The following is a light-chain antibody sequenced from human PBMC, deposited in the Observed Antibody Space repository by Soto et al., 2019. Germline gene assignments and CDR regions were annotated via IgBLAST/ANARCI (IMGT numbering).Light chain of an antibody. CDR3: QQYNNWPLWT. CDR2: DAS. V-gene: IGKV3-11*01. CDR1: QSVSSY. Sequence: EIVLTQSPATLSLSPGERATLSCRASQSVSSYLLWYQQKPGQAPRLLIYDASSRATGIPDRFSGSGSGTDFTLTISRLEPEDFAVYYCQQYNNWPLWTFGQGTKVDIK. J-gene: IGKJ1*01.